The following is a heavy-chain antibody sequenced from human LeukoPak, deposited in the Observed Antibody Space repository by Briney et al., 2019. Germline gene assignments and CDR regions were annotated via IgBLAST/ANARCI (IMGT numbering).Heavy chain of an antibody. CDR3: ARGRIAKIVVVHIFYYGMDV. Sequence: SETLSHTCDVFGGSFSDYFWTWIRQSPGKGLEWIGEINDYTGNTNYNPSLNSRVSISLGKSKNQFSLELRSVTAADTAVYYCARGRIAKIVVVHIFYYGMDVWGQGTTVTVSS. J-gene: IGHJ6*02. CDR1: GGSFSDYF. CDR2: INDYTGNT. V-gene: IGHV4-34*01. D-gene: IGHD3-22*01.